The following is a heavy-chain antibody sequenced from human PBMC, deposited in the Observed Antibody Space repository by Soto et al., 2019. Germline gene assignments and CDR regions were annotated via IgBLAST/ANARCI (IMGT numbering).Heavy chain of an antibody. CDR2: ISWNSGSI. CDR3: GKAGGVDIVATITLDY. CDR1: GFTFDDYA. V-gene: IGHV3-9*01. D-gene: IGHD5-12*01. J-gene: IGHJ4*02. Sequence: DVQLVESGGGLVQPGRSLRLSCAASGFTFDDYAMHWVRQAPGKGLEWVSGISWNSGSIGYADSVKGRFTISRDNAKNSLYLQMNSLRAEDTALYYCGKAGGVDIVATITLDYWGQGTLVTVSS.